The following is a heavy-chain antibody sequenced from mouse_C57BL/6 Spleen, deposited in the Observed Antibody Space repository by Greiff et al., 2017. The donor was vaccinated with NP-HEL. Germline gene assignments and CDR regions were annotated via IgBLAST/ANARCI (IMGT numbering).Heavy chain of an antibody. Sequence: QVQLKQSGAELARPGASVKLSCKASGYTFTSYGISWVKQRTGQGLEWIGEIYPRSGNTYYNEKFKGKATLTADKSSSTAYMELRSLTSEDSAVYFCARDYYGSSPLDYWGQGTTLTVSS. CDR1: GYTFTSYG. CDR3: ARDYYGSSPLDY. CDR2: IYPRSGNT. D-gene: IGHD1-1*01. V-gene: IGHV1-81*01. J-gene: IGHJ2*01.